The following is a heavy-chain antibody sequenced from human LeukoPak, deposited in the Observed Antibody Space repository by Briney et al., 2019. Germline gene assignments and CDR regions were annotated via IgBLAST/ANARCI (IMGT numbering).Heavy chain of an antibody. CDR3: AKRFSAFYSFDC. J-gene: IGHJ4*02. V-gene: IGHV3-23*01. CDR2: ISESGGSA. CDR1: GFTFSIYA. Sequence: PGGSLRPSCAASGFTFSIYAMSWVRQVPGKGLEGVAVISESGGSAYYADSVKGRFTISRDNSKNTLYLQMINLGAEDTAVYYCAKRFSAFYSFDCWGQGTLVTVSS. D-gene: IGHD2-21*01.